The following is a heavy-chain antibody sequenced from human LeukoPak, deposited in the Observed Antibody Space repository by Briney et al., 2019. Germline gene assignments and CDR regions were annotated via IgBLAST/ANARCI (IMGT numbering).Heavy chain of an antibody. D-gene: IGHD3-10*01. J-gene: IGHJ4*02. CDR3: ASRGHVGSGTYSPYDY. V-gene: IGHV3-23*01. CDR1: GFTFSNFA. CDR2: ISGSGSRT. Sequence: GGSLRLSCAASGFTFSNFAMSWVHQAPGKGLEWVSVISGSGSRTYYADSVKGRFTISRDNSRNTIYLQMTSLRAEDTAVYYCASRGHVGSGTYSPYDYWGQGTLVSVSS.